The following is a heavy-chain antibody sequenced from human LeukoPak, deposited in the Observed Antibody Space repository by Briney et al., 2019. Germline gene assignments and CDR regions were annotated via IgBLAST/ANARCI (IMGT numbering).Heavy chain of an antibody. J-gene: IGHJ5*02. D-gene: IGHD3-10*01. Sequence: ASVKVSCKASTYTFIGYYISWVRQAPGQGLEWMGWINPNNGGTNYAQKFQGRVTMTTDTSISTAYMELGGLNSDDTAVYYCARVAGNFGEPPDRFDPWGQGSLVTVSS. CDR1: TYTFIGYY. CDR3: ARVAGNFGEPPDRFDP. V-gene: IGHV1-2*02. CDR2: INPNNGGT.